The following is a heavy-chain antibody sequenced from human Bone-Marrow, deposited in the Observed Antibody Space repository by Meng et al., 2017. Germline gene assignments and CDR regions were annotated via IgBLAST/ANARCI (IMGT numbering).Heavy chain of an antibody. Sequence: GESLKISCAASGFTFSSYGMHWVRQAPGKGLEWVAVIWYDGSNKYYADSVKGRFTISRDNSKNTLYLQMNSLRAEDTAVYYCAREGYSSGWLNYYYYGMDVWGQGTPVTVSS. D-gene: IGHD6-19*01. CDR1: GFTFSSYG. CDR3: AREGYSSGWLNYYYYGMDV. J-gene: IGHJ6*02. V-gene: IGHV3-33*01. CDR2: IWYDGSNK.